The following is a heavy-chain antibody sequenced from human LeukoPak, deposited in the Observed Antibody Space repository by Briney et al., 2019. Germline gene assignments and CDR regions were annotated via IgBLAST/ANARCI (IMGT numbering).Heavy chain of an antibody. CDR3: AKDRSTTWSFDY. CDR2: ISDDGSRK. J-gene: IGHJ4*02. CDR1: GFTFSFSG. Sequence: GRPLRLSCAASGFTFSFSGMYWVRQAPGKGLEWVAFISDDGSRKYYADSVKGRFTISRDNSKNMLFLQMNSLRTEDTAVYYCAKDRSTTWSFDYWGQGTLVTVSS. V-gene: IGHV3-30*18. D-gene: IGHD6-13*01.